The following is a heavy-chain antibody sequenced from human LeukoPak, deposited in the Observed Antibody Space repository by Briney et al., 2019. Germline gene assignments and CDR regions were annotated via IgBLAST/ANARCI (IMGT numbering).Heavy chain of an antibody. V-gene: IGHV4-59*01. Sequence: SETLSLTCTVSGGSISGYYWSWIRQPPGKGLEWIGYSYYSGSTNYNPSLKSRVTISVDTSKNQFSLKLSSVTAADTAVYYCARAEQQLLKTNYYYYGMDVWGQGTTVTVSS. CDR1: GGSISGYY. CDR2: SYYSGST. D-gene: IGHD6-13*01. CDR3: ARAEQQLLKTNYYYYGMDV. J-gene: IGHJ6*02.